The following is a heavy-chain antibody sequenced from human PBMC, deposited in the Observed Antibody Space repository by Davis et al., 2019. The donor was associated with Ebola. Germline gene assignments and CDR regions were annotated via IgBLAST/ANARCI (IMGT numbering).Heavy chain of an antibody. V-gene: IGHV1-18*04. D-gene: IGHD1-26*01. CDR3: ARAGESTGGSLDAFDI. J-gene: IGHJ3*02. CDR2: ISAYNGNT. CDR1: GYTFTSYG. Sequence: ASVKVSCKASGYTFTSYGISWVRQAPGQGLEWMGWISAYNGNTNYAQKLQGRVTMTTDTSTSTAYMELRSLRSDDTAVYYCARAGESTGGSLDAFDIWGQGTMVTVSS.